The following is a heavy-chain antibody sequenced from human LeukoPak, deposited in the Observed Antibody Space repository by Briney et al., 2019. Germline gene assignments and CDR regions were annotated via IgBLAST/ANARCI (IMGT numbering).Heavy chain of an antibody. CDR3: ATGGRDGAFQFDS. J-gene: IGHJ4*02. V-gene: IGHV3-15*01. D-gene: IGHD5-24*01. CDR2: IKSKINGGAT. CDR1: GFTFSSYE. Sequence: GGSLRLSCAASGFTFSSYEMNWVRQAPGKGLEWVARIKSKINGGATHYAAPLKGRFTISRDGSENTLYLQMNGLITEDTAVYYCATGGRDGAFQFDSWGQGTLVTVSS.